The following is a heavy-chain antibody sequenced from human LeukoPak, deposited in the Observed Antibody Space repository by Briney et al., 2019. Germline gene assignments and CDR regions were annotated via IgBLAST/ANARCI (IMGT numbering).Heavy chain of an antibody. Sequence: PGGSLRLSCAASGFTFSSYSMNWVRQAPGKGLEWVSSISSSSSYIYYADSVKGRFTISRDNAKNSLYLQMNSLRAEDTAVYYCARAHYYDSSGSTDAFDIWGQGTMVTVSS. J-gene: IGHJ3*02. CDR2: ISSSSSYI. CDR1: GFTFSSYS. CDR3: ARAHYYDSSGSTDAFDI. V-gene: IGHV3-21*01. D-gene: IGHD3-22*01.